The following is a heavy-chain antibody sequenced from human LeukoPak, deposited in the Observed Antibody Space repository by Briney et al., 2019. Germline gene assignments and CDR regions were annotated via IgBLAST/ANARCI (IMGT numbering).Heavy chain of an antibody. CDR2: INPNSGNT. D-gene: IGHD2-2*02. J-gene: IGHJ3*02. V-gene: IGHV1-8*02. CDR1: GYTFTGYY. CDR3: ARDGTPYCSSTSCYSRDAFDI. Sequence: ASVKVSCKASGYTFTGYYMHWVRQAPGQGLEWMGWINPNSGNTGYAQKFQGRVTMTRNTSISTAYMELSSLSSEDTAVYYCARDGTPYCSSTSCYSRDAFDIWGQGTMVTVSS.